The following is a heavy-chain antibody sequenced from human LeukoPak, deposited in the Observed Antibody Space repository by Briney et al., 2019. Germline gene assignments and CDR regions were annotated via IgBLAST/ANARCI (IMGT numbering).Heavy chain of an antibody. CDR2: ISYDGSDK. CDR3: ARDTGNGMDV. CDR1: GFTFSSSA. J-gene: IGHJ6*02. Sequence: GGSLRLSCAASGFTFSSSAMHWVRQAPGKGLEWVAVISYDGSDKYHADSVKGRFTISRDNSKNTLYLQMNSLRAEDTAVYYCARDTGNGMDVWGQGTTVTVSS. D-gene: IGHD3-10*01. V-gene: IGHV3-30*01.